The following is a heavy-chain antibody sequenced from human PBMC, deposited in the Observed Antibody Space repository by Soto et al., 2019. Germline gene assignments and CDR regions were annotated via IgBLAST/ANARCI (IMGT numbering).Heavy chain of an antibody. Sequence: EVQLVESGGGLVKPGGSLRLSCAASGFTFSSYSMNWVRQAPGKGLEWVSSISSSSSYIYYADSVKGRFTISRDNAKNSLYLQMNRLRAEDTAVYYCASEGMGDYRYFDLWGRGTLVTVSS. J-gene: IGHJ2*01. D-gene: IGHD3-16*01. CDR2: ISSSSSYI. CDR3: ASEGMGDYRYFDL. CDR1: GFTFSSYS. V-gene: IGHV3-21*01.